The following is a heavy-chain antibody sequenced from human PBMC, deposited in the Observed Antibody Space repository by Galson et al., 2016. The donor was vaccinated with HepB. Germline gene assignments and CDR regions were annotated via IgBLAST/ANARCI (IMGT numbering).Heavy chain of an antibody. D-gene: IGHD7-27*01. Sequence: CAISGDSVSNNNAGWYWIRQSPSRGLECLGRTFYRSNWQNDYAESVRSRLTIDADTSRNQFSLHLNSVTPEDTGVYYCARSYLLGRGFGWWGQGTLVTVSS. CDR3: ARSYLLGRGFGW. CDR1: GDSVSNNNAG. J-gene: IGHJ4*02. CDR2: TFYRSNWQN. V-gene: IGHV6-1*01.